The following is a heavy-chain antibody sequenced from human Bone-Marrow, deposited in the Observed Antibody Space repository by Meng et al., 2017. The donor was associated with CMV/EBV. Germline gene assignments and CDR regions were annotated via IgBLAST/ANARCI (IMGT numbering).Heavy chain of an antibody. D-gene: IGHD7-27*01. Sequence: GESLKISCAASGFTFSDYYMSWIRQAPGKGLEWVSYISSSGSTIYYADSVKGRFTISRDNAKNSLYLQMNSLRAEDTAVYYCARDGDPAGYYYGMDVWGQETTVTVSS. CDR1: GFTFSDYY. CDR3: ARDGDPAGYYYGMDV. J-gene: IGHJ6*02. CDR2: ISSSGSTI. V-gene: IGHV3-11*04.